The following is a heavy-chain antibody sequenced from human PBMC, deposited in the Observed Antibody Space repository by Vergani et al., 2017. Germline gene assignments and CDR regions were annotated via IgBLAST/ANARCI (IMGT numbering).Heavy chain of an antibody. D-gene: IGHD3-10*01. V-gene: IGHV4-61*02. Sequence: QVQLQESGPRLVRPSQTLSLTCTVSGGSINTGAYYWSWIRQPAGKGLEWIGRVYTSGMTNYNPSLKSRVTILVDRSKSQLSLKLTSVTAGDTAVYYCARDRAAGCPIYGSGSYYSNYYYYGMDAWGQGTTVTVSS. CDR2: VYTSGMT. CDR1: GGSINTGAYY. CDR3: ARDRAAGCPIYGSGSYYSNYYYYGMDA. J-gene: IGHJ6*02.